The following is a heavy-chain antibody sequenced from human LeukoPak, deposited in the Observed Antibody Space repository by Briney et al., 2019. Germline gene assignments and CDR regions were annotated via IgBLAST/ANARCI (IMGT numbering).Heavy chain of an antibody. J-gene: IGHJ4*02. CDR2: IYPGDSDT. D-gene: IGHD3-10*01. CDR3: TRLIGSGWYFDY. V-gene: IGHV5-51*01. CDR1: TYSFSDYW. Sequence: GESLMISCKGSTYSFSDYWIGWVRQMPGKGLEWVAIIYPGDSDTRYSPSFQGQVTISAEKSISTVYLQWSSPQASDTAMYYCTRLIGSGWYFDYWGQGTLVTVSS.